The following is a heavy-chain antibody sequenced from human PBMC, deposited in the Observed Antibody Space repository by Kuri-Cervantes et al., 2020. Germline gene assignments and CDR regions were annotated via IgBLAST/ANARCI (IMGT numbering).Heavy chain of an antibody. D-gene: IGHD3-10*02. CDR2: ISSSSSYI. Sequence: GGSLRLSCAASGFTFSSYSMNWVRQAPGKGLEWVSSISSSSSYIYYADSVKGRFTISRDNAKNSLYLQMNSLRAEDTAVYYCARGAVFRLYYYYYYMDVWGKGTTVTVSS. CDR3: ARGAVFRLYYYYYYMDV. J-gene: IGHJ6*03. CDR1: GFTFSSYS. V-gene: IGHV3-21*01.